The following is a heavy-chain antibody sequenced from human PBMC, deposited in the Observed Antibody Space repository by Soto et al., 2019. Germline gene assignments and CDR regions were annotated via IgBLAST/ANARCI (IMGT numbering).Heavy chain of an antibody. J-gene: IGHJ4*02. CDR1: GFTFRNFG. D-gene: IGHD2-21*02. Sequence: QVQLVESGGGVVQPGRSLRLSCAASGFTFRNFGMHWVRQAPGKGLERVAVISYDGTNKYYADSVKGRFTISRDNSKNTLYLQINSLRAEDTAVYYCAKAVPPFVVVTASDYWGQGTLVTVSS. CDR3: AKAVPPFVVVTASDY. CDR2: ISYDGTNK. V-gene: IGHV3-30*18.